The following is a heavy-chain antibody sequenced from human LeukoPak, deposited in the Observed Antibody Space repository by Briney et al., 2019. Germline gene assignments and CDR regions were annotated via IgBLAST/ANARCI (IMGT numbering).Heavy chain of an antibody. CDR3: ARGVLDGVDV. V-gene: IGHV1-2*02. CDR1: GYTFTDYY. CDR2: INPNSGAT. J-gene: IGHJ6*02. Sequence: ASVKVSCRASGYTFTDYYLHWVRQAPGQGLEWMGWINPNSGATNHAQKFQDRVTMTRDTSINTAYMELSRLTSDDTAVYYCARGVLDGVDVWGQGTAVTVSS. D-gene: IGHD3-3*02.